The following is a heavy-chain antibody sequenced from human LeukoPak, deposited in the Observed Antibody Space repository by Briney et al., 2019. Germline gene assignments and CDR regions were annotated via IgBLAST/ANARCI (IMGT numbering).Heavy chain of an antibody. D-gene: IGHD3-3*01. V-gene: IGHV1-69*05. CDR2: IIPIFGTA. CDR3: ARTPSLRFLEGPISGRYYYYYYMDV. Sequence: SVKVSYKASGGTFSSYAISWVRQAPGQGLEWMGGIIPIFGTANYAQKFQGRVTITTDESTSTAYMELSSLRSEDTAVYYCARTPSLRFLEGPISGRYYYYYYMDVWGKGTTVTVSS. CDR1: GGTFSSYA. J-gene: IGHJ6*03.